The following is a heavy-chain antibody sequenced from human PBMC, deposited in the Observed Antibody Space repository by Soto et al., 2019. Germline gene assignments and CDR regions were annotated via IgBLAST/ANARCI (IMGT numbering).Heavy chain of an antibody. Sequence: KPSETLSLTCTVSGGSISIYYWSWIRQPAGKGLEWIGRIYTSGSTNYNPSLKSRVTMSVDTSKNQFSLKLSSVTAADKAVYYCARDAGADIVVVSPVNNWFDPWGQGTVVTVSS. D-gene: IGHD2-2*01. V-gene: IGHV4-4*07. CDR1: GGSISIYY. CDR2: IYTSGST. CDR3: ARDAGADIVVVSPVNNWFDP. J-gene: IGHJ5*02.